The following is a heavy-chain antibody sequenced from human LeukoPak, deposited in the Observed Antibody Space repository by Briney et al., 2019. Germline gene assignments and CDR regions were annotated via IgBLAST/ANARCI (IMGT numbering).Heavy chain of an antibody. D-gene: IGHD1-26*01. Sequence: GESLKISCKGSGYTFSSNWIGWVHQMPGKGLEWMGIIYPGDSDTRYSPSFQGQVTISADKSSSTAYLQWSSLKASDTAMYYCARHRVGIYSRNHAFDIWGQGTMVTVSS. J-gene: IGHJ3*02. CDR2: IYPGDSDT. V-gene: IGHV5-51*07. CDR3: ARHRVGIYSRNHAFDI. CDR1: GYTFSSNW.